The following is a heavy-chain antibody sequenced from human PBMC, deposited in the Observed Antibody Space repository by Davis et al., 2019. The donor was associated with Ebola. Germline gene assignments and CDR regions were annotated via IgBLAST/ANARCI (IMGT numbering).Heavy chain of an antibody. V-gene: IGHV3-74*01. Sequence: PGGSLRLSCAASGLTFSSYWMHWVRQAPGKGLVWVSRISSDGSSTSYADSVKGRFTISRDNAKNTLYLQMNSLRGEDTAVYYCARVQAYYDSSGYYSDAFDIWGQGTMVTVSS. CDR3: ARVQAYYDSSGYYSDAFDI. CDR2: ISSDGSST. D-gene: IGHD3-22*01. CDR1: GLTFSSYW. J-gene: IGHJ3*02.